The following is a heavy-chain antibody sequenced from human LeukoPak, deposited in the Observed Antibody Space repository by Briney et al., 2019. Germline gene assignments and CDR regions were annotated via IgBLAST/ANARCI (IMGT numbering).Heavy chain of an antibody. CDR3: ARAVLRYFDWLPAPSHYFDY. Sequence: SETLSLTCTVSGGSISSSSYYWGWIRQPPGKGLEWIGSIYYSGSTYYNPSLKSRVTISVDTSKNQFSLKLSSVTAADTAVYYCARAVLRYFDWLPAPSHYFDYWGQGTLVTVSS. CDR1: GGSISSSSYY. CDR2: IYYSGST. V-gene: IGHV4-39*07. D-gene: IGHD3-9*01. J-gene: IGHJ4*02.